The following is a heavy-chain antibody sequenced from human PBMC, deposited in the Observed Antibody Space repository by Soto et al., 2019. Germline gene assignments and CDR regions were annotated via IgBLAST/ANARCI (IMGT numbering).Heavy chain of an antibody. Sequence: SGPTLVNPTQTLTLTCTFSGFSLSSSGVGVGWIRQTPGKSLEWLAVLYFNGDRRRSPSLENRLTITKDTSKNQVILTMTNMDPEDTATYYCIYRRAAYDYHGLDVWGQGTTVTVSS. J-gene: IGHJ6*02. D-gene: IGHD6-25*01. CDR3: IYRRAAYDYHGLDV. V-gene: IGHV2-5*01. CDR1: GFSLSSSGVG. CDR2: LYFNGDR.